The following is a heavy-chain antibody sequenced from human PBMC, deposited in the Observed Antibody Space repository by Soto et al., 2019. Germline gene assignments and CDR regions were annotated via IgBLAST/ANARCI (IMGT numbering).Heavy chain of an antibody. CDR3: ARDQGSHPGD. Sequence: QVQLQESGPGLVRPSGTVSLTCAVSGVSISSDNWWRWLRQPPGQALEWIGEIHHSGSTNYNPSLKSRVTMSVVPSKDLFSLTLNSVTAADTAFYYCARDQGSHPGDWGQGTLVSVSS. J-gene: IGHJ4*02. V-gene: IGHV4-4*02. CDR2: IHHSGST. CDR1: GVSISSDNW. D-gene: IGHD6-13*01.